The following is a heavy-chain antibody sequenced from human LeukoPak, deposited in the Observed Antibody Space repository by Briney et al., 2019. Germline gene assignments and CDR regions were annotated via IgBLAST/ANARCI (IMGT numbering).Heavy chain of an antibody. CDR2: INHSGST. Sequence: PSETLSLTCAVYGGSFSGYYWSWIRQPPGKRLEWIGEINHSGSTNYNPSLKSRVTISVDTSKNQFSLKLSSVTAADTAVYYCARGSGRIWFGEPGTYYFDYWGQGTLVTVSS. CDR1: GGSFSGYY. V-gene: IGHV4-34*01. CDR3: ARGSGRIWFGEPGTYYFDY. D-gene: IGHD3-10*01. J-gene: IGHJ4*02.